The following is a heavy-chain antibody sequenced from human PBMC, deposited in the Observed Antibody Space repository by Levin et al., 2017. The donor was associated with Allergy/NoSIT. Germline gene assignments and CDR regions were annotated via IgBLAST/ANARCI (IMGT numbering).Heavy chain of an antibody. J-gene: IGHJ4*02. V-gene: IGHV3-23*01. D-gene: IGHD6-19*01. CDR1: GFTFNNYA. CDR2: IINSGVGT. Sequence: GASVKVSCAASGFTFNNYAMSWVRQAPGKGPEWVSAIINSGVGTYYADSVKGRFTISRDNSKNTMYLQMNSLRAEDTAVYFCAKDAIRGSDQPYYFDYWGQGTLVTASS. CDR3: AKDAIRGSDQPYYFDY.